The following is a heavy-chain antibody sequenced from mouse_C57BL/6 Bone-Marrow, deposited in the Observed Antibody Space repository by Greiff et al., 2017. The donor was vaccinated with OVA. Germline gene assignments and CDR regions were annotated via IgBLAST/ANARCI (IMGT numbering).Heavy chain of an antibody. CDR1: GYTFTNYW. V-gene: IGHV1-63*01. J-gene: IGHJ2*01. CDR3: ARCGLLRDFDY. D-gene: IGHD1-1*01. CDR2: IYPGGGYT. Sequence: QVQLKESGAELVRPGTSVKMSCKASGYTFTNYWIGWAKQRPGHGLEWIGDIYPGGGYTNYNEKFKGKATLTADKSSSTAYMQFSSLTSEDSAIYYCARCGLLRDFDYWGQGTTLTVSS.